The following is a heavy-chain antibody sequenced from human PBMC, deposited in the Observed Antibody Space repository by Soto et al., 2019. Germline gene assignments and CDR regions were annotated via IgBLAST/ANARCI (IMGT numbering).Heavy chain of an antibody. CDR1: SCFNSRSSDY. CDR2: IYYSGST. Sequence: SETLSLTCTVSSCFNSRSSDYSAWFRQPPGKGLEWIGSIYYSGSTYYNPSLKSRVTISVDTSKNQFSLKLSSVTAADTAVYYCARQGTGYYYYYMDVWGKGTTVT. V-gene: IGHV4-39*01. D-gene: IGHD1-1*01. CDR3: ARQGTGYYYYYMDV. J-gene: IGHJ6*03.